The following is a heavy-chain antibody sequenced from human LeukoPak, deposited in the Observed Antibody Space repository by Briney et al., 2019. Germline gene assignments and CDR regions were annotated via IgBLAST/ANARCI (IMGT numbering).Heavy chain of an antibody. CDR1: GFTFSTYE. Sequence: GGSLRLSCAASGFTFSTYEMNWVRQAPGEGLEGVSYISSGGTTIYYADSAKGRFTISRDNAKNSLYLQMNSLRAEDTAVYYCARGDGGYYYGMDVWGQGTTVTVSS. CDR2: ISSGGTTI. CDR3: ARGDGGYYYGMDV. V-gene: IGHV3-48*03. J-gene: IGHJ6*02. D-gene: IGHD2-21*02.